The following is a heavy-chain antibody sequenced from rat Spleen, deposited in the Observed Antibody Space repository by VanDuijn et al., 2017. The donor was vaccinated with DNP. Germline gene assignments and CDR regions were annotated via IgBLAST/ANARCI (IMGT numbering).Heavy chain of an antibody. J-gene: IGHJ3*01. Sequence: QVQLKESGPGLVQPSQTLSLTCTVSGFSLTNYHVHWVRQPPGKGLEWIAAISNSGITYYNSALKSRLSISRDTSKSQVFLKMNSLQTEDTAMYFCARWEGINAYWGQGTLVTVSS. CDR3: ARWEGINAY. D-gene: IGHD1-11*01. V-gene: IGHV2S12*01. CDR1: GFSLTNYH. CDR2: ISNSGIT.